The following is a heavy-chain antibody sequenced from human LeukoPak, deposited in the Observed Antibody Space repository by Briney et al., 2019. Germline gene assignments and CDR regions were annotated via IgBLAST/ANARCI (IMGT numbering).Heavy chain of an antibody. V-gene: IGHV3-53*01. CDR1: GFTVSSNY. J-gene: IGHJ4*01. Sequence: GGSLRLSCAASGFTVSSNYMSWVRQAPGKGLEWVSIIYGGGSTYYADSVKGRFTISRDNSKNTLFLQVNSLRAEDTAVYYCARVRPYCSTASCYPSNFDCWGHGTLVTVSS. D-gene: IGHD2-2*01. CDR3: ARVRPYCSTASCYPSNFDC. CDR2: IYGGGST.